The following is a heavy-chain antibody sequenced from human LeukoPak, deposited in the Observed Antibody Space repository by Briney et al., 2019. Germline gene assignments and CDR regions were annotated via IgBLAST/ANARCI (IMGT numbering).Heavy chain of an antibody. J-gene: IGHJ4*02. CDR3: ARLATGRAPDD. CDR1: GLIPSNYW. CDR2: IKQDGSEE. V-gene: IGHV3-7*01. Sequence: PGGSLRLSCAASGLIPSNYWMSWVRQTPGKGLEWVANIKQDGSEEYYVDSVKGRFTISRDNAKNSLYLQMNSLRTEDTAVYYCARLATGRAPDDWGQGTLVTVSS.